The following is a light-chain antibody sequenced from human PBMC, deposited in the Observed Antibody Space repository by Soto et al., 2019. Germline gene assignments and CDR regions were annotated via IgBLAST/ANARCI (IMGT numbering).Light chain of an antibody. CDR1: TSNIGAGHD. J-gene: IGLJ1*01. V-gene: IGLV1-40*01. CDR2: GNN. Sequence: QSVLTQPPSVSGAPGQRVTISCTGSTSNIGAGHDVHWYQHLPGKAPKLLIYGNNNRPSGVPDRFSGSKSGNTASLTVSGLQAADEADYFCKSYAGSNTYVFGSGTKVTV. CDR3: KSYAGSNTYV.